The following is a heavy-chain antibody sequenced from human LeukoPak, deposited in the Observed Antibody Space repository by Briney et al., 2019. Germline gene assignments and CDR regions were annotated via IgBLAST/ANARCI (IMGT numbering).Heavy chain of an antibody. D-gene: IGHD6-13*01. V-gene: IGHV3-21*01. J-gene: IGHJ6*02. CDR2: ISSSSSYI. Sequence: PGGSPRLSCAASGFTFSSYSMNWVRQAPGKGLEWVSSISSSSSYIYYADSVKGRFTISRDNAKNSLYLQMNSLRAEDTAVYYCARISSSWYPPYYYYGMDVWGQGTTVTVSS. CDR1: GFTFSSYS. CDR3: ARISSSWYPPYYYYGMDV.